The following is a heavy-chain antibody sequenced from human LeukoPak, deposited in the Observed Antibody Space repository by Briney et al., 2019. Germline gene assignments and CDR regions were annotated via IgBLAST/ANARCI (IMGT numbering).Heavy chain of an antibody. Sequence: GGSLRLSCSASGFTFTTYGMNWVRQAPGKGLEWVSGIGGSGIRTYYADSVKGRFTISRDNSKNTLYLQMNSLKDEDTAVYYCAKDSHWILFDDWGQGTLVTVSS. V-gene: IGHV3-23*01. CDR1: GFTFTTYG. CDR2: IGGSGIRT. D-gene: IGHD2-2*03. J-gene: IGHJ4*02. CDR3: AKDSHWILFDD.